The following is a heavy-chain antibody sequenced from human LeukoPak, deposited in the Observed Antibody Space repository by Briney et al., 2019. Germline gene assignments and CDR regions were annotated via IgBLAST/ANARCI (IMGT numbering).Heavy chain of an antibody. V-gene: IGHV3-30*18. CDR2: IASDGRDK. CDR3: AKDAHTAAAAYYFDH. D-gene: IGHD6-13*01. J-gene: IGHJ4*02. Sequence: GGSLRLSCVVSGFTFSTYGMHWVRQAPGKGMEWVAVIASDGRDKHYDDSVEGRFTIFRDNSKNTLYLQMISLRAEDTAVYYGAKDAHTAAAAYYFDHWGQGPPVTVSS. CDR1: GFTFSTYG.